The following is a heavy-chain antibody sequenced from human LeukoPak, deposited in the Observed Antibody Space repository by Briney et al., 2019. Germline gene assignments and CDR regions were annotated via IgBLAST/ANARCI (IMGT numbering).Heavy chain of an antibody. D-gene: IGHD7-27*01. CDR2: MNPNSGNT. V-gene: IGHV1-8*03. Sequence: ASVKVSCTASGYTFTSYDINWVRQATGQGLEWMGWMNPNSGNTGYAQKFQGRVTITRNTSINTAYMELSSLRSADTAVYYCARGANELGIRGFYYYMDVWGKGTTVTVSS. J-gene: IGHJ6*03. CDR1: GYTFTSYD. CDR3: ARGANELGIRGFYYYMDV.